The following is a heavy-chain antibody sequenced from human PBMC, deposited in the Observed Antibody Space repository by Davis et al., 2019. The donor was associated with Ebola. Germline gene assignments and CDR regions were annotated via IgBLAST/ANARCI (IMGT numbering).Heavy chain of an antibody. CDR2: INHSGST. D-gene: IGHD1-26*01. CDR1: SASISSYY. V-gene: IGHV4-34*01. CDR3: ARAVGAISAWFDP. J-gene: IGHJ5*02. Sequence: MPSETLSLTCTVSSASISSYYWGWIRQPPGKGLEWIGEINHSGSTNYNPSLKSRVTISVDTSKNQFSLKLSSVTAADTAVYYCARAVGAISAWFDPWGQGTLVTVSS.